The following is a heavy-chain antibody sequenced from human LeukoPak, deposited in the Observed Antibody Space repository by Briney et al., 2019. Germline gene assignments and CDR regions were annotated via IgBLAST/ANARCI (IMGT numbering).Heavy chain of an antibody. CDR3: ANLSISTVTTYDLYYFDY. J-gene: IGHJ4*02. D-gene: IGHD4-17*01. CDR1: GFTISSNA. V-gene: IGHV3-23*01. Sequence: QSGGSLTLYCSASGFTISSNAMIWHRQAPGQGLEWGSIISGGGDSTYYADTEMRTFTISRDNYKNTLYLQKNSLRAEDTAVYYCANLSISTVTTYDLYYFDYWGQGTLVTVSS. CDR2: ISGGGDST.